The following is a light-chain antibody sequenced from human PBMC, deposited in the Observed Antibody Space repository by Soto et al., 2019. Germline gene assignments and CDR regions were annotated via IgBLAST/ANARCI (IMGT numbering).Light chain of an antibody. Sequence: EIVLTQSPGTLSLSPGERATLSCRASLTVSNNYLAWYQQKAGQAPRLLIYAASSRATGIPDRFSGRGSATEFTLTISSPEPEDFAVYYCQQYGTSPFTFGPGTRVDIK. CDR1: LTVSNNY. CDR2: AAS. CDR3: QQYGTSPFT. J-gene: IGKJ3*01. V-gene: IGKV3-20*01.